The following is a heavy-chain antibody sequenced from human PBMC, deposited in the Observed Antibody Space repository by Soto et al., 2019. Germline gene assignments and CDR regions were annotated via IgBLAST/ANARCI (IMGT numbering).Heavy chain of an antibody. CDR3: ARGGTTTSKFDS. CDR2: ISSTSAYI. V-gene: IGHV3-21*01. CDR1: GFTFSTYS. J-gene: IGHJ4*02. D-gene: IGHD1-1*01. Sequence: EVQLVESGGGLVKPGGSLRPSCAASGFTFSTYSMTWVRQAPGKGLEWVSSISSTSAYIFYADSVKGRFTISRDNAENSLFLQVNSLRAEDTAVYYCARGGTTTSKFDSWGQGTLVAVSS.